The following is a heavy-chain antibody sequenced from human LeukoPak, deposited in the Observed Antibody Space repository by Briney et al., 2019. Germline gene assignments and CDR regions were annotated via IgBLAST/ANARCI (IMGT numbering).Heavy chain of an antibody. CDR2: ISSSGSTI. CDR3: AKSRIVDRRGYFDY. CDR1: GFTFSDYY. J-gene: IGHJ4*02. D-gene: IGHD2-15*01. V-gene: IGHV3-11*01. Sequence: PGGSLRLSCAASGFTFSDYYMSWIRQAPGEGLEWVSYISSSGSTIYYADSVKGRFTISRDDAKNSLHLQMNSLRAEDTAVYYCAKSRIVDRRGYFDYWGQGTLVTVSS.